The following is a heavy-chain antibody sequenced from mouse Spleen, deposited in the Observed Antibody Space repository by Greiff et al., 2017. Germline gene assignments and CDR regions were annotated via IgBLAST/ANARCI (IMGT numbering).Heavy chain of an antibody. J-gene: IGHJ4*01. V-gene: IGHV1-55*01. D-gene: IGHD2-3*01. CDR2: IYPGSGST. CDR1: GYTFTSYW. Sequence: QVQLKQSGAELVKPGASVKMSCKASGYTFTSYWITWVKQRPGQGLEWIGDIYPGSGSTNYNEKFKSKATLTVDTSSSTAYMQLSSLTSEDSAVYYCASVLLPPSYAIDYWGQGTSVTVSS. CDR3: ASVLLPPSYAIDY.